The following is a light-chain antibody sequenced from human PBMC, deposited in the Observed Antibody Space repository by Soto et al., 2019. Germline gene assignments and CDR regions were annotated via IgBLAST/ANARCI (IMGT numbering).Light chain of an antibody. CDR2: DVS. CDR1: SSDVGGYNY. CDR3: SSYTSTSIV. J-gene: IGLJ1*01. Sequence: QYALTQPASVSGSPGQSITISCTGTSSDVGGYNYVSWYQRHPGKAPKLMIYDVSNRPSGVSNRFSGSKSGNTASLTISGLQAEDEADYHCSSYTSTSIVFGTGTKVTVL. V-gene: IGLV2-14*01.